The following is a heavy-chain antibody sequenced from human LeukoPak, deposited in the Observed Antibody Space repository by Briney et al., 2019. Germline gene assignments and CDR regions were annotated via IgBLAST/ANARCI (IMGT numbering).Heavy chain of an antibody. V-gene: IGHV3-30*18. CDR3: AKDLGYCSGGSCLTMYYYYGMDV. D-gene: IGHD2-15*01. CDR1: GFTFSSYG. J-gene: IGHJ6*02. Sequence: GGSLRLSCAASGFTFSSYGMHWVRQAPGKGLEWVAVISYDGSNKYYADSVKGRFTISRDNSKNTLYLQMNSLRAEDTAVYYCAKDLGYCSGGSCLTMYYYYGMDVWGQGTTVTVSS. CDR2: ISYDGSNK.